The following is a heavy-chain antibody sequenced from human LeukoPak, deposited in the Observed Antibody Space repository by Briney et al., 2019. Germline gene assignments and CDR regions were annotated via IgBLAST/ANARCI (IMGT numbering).Heavy chain of an antibody. J-gene: IGHJ6*02. V-gene: IGHV3-9*01. CDR3: AKDSRGSGSRCYGMDV. CDR2: ISWNSGSI. D-gene: IGHD3-10*01. Sequence: QPGGSLRLSCAASGFTFSIYSMNWVRQAPGKGLEWVSGISWNSGSIGYADSVKGRFTTSRDNAKNSLYLQMNSLRAEDTALYYCAKDSRGSGSRCYGMDVWGQGTTVTVSS. CDR1: GFTFSIYS.